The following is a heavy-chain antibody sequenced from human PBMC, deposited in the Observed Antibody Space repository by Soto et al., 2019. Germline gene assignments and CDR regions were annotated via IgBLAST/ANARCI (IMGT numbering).Heavy chain of an antibody. CDR2: IYYSGST. CDR1: GCSISSSSYF. Sequence: PSETLSLTCTVSGCSISSSSYFWVWIRQPPGKGLEWIGSIYYSGSTYYNPSLKSRVTISVDTSKNQFSLKLTSVTAADTAVYYCASRGGVRGNSGYKLYYFDYWGQGTLVTVSS. CDR3: ASRGGVRGNSGYKLYYFDY. V-gene: IGHV4-39*01. J-gene: IGHJ4*02. D-gene: IGHD5-12*01.